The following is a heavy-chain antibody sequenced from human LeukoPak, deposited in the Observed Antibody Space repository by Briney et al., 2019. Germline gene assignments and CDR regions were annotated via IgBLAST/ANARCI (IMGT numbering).Heavy chain of an antibody. CDR3: VRNSPMIVVVKSLDY. CDR2: TSYDGSNK. D-gene: IGHD3-22*01. J-gene: IGHJ4*02. CDR1: GFTFSSYG. V-gene: IGHV3-30*03. Sequence: GGSLRLSCAASGFTFSSYGMHWVRQAPGKGLEWVAVTSYDGSNKYYADSVKGRFTISRDNSKNTLYLQMNSLRAEDTAVYYCVRNSPMIVVVKSLDYWGQGTLVTVSS.